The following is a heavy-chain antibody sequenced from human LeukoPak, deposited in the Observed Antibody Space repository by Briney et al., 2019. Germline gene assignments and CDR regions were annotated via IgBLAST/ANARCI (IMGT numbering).Heavy chain of an antibody. Sequence: GGSLRLSCAASGFTFSSYSMNWVRQAPGKGLEWVSSISSSSSYIYYADSAKGRFTISRDSAKNSLYLQMNSLRAEDTAVYYCARDATTEGYFDYWGQGTLVTVSS. V-gene: IGHV3-21*01. J-gene: IGHJ4*02. D-gene: IGHD4-17*01. CDR1: GFTFSSYS. CDR2: ISSSSSYI. CDR3: ARDATTEGYFDY.